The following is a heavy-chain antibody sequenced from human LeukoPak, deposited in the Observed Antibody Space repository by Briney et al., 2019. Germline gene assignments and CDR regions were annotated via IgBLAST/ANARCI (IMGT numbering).Heavy chain of an antibody. CDR1: GGSFSGYY. CDR3: ARPYGIVGAVDY. D-gene: IGHD1-26*01. CDR2: ISSSGSTI. J-gene: IGHJ4*02. Sequence: LSLTCAVYGGSFSGYYMSWIRQAPGKGLEWVSYISSSGSTIYYADSVKGRFTISRNNAKNSLYLQMNSLRAEDTAVYYCARPYGIVGAVDYWGQGTLVTVSS. V-gene: IGHV3-11*01.